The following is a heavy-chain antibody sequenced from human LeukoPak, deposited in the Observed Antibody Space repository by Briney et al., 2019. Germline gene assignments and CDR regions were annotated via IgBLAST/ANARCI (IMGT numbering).Heavy chain of an antibody. J-gene: IGHJ4*02. CDR1: GFTFITYW. CDR2: IKSKTDGGTT. CDR3: TTDLPGHRILTGYYNHFDY. V-gene: IGHV3-15*01. Sequence: GGSLRLSCAASGFTFITYWMSWVRQAPGKGLEWVGRIKSKTDGGTTDYAAPVKGRFTISRDDSKNTLYLQMNSLKTEDTAVYYCTTDLPGHRILTGYYNHFDYWGQGTLVTVSS. D-gene: IGHD3-9*01.